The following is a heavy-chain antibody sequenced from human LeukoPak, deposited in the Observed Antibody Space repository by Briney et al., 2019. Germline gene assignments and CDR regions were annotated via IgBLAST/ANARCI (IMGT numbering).Heavy chain of an antibody. D-gene: IGHD6-19*01. V-gene: IGHV3-21*01. CDR3: ARDPSSSGWYGYYFDY. CDR1: GFTFSSYS. J-gene: IGHJ4*02. CDR2: ISSSGSYI. Sequence: GGSLRLSCAASGFTFSSYSMNWVRQAPGKGLEWVSSISSSGSYIYYADSVKGRFTISRDNAKNSLYLQMNSLRAEDTAVYYCARDPSSSGWYGYYFDYWGQGTLVSVSS.